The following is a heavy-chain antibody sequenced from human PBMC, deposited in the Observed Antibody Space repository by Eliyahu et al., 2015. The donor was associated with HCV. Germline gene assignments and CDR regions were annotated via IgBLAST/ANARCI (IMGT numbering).Heavy chain of an antibody. CDR2: IYTIGTT. CDR1: GFTVSSNY. Sequence: EVQLVESGGGLVQPGGSLRLSCAASGFTVSSNYMSWVRQAPGKGLEWVSVIYTIGTTYYADSVKGRFTISRDISKNTLYLQMNSLRAEDTAVYYCAREPGGVIAGNYWGQGTLVTVSS. D-gene: IGHD6-13*01. J-gene: IGHJ4*02. CDR3: AREPGGVIAGNY. V-gene: IGHV3-66*01.